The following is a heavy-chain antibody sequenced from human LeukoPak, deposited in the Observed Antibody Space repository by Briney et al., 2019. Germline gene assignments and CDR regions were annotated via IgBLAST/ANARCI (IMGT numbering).Heavy chain of an antibody. CDR1: RSTFTDYY. Sequence: ASVKVSCKTSRSTFTDYYIHWVRQAPGQGLEWMGRINPNSGRTNYAQNFQGRVTMTRDTSINTAYMELTSLRSDDTAVYYCLRNGGDVKEWGQGTLVTVSS. V-gene: IGHV1-2*06. CDR3: LRNGGDVKE. D-gene: IGHD2-21*02. J-gene: IGHJ4*02. CDR2: INPNSGRT.